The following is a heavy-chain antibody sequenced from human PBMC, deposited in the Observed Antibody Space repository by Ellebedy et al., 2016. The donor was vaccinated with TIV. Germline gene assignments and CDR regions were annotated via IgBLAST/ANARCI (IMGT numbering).Heavy chain of an antibody. J-gene: IGHJ4*02. CDR1: GFTFRNHA. Sequence: PGGSLRLSCSASGFTFRNHAMARVRQAPGKGLEWVSAIGAASDYTIYADSVKGRFTTSRDNFMNTLYLRMNSLRAEDTALYYCAKELVSRSSLSFDYWGQGIQVTVSS. D-gene: IGHD2-2*01. CDR3: AKELVSRSSLSFDY. V-gene: IGHV3-23*01. CDR2: IGAASDYT.